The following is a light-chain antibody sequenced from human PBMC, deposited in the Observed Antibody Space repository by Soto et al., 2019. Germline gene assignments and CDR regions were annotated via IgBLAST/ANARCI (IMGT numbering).Light chain of an antibody. Sequence: QSVLTQPASVSGSPGQSITISCPGTHSDIFNYNYVSWYQHLPGKAPKLMIYDVGSRPSGVSSRFSGSKSGNTASLAISGLQAEDEADYYCNSYREDHPRFYVFGTGTKVTVL. CDR3: NSYREDHPRFYV. CDR1: HSDIFNYNY. V-gene: IGLV2-14*03. J-gene: IGLJ1*01. CDR2: DVG.